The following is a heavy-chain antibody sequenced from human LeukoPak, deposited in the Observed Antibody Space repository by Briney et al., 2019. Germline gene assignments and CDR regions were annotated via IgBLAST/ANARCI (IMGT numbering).Heavy chain of an antibody. CDR3: ARVGYSYGWDWFDP. CDR2: IYTSGST. Sequence: SQTLSLTCTVSGGSISSGSYYWGWIRQPAGKGLEWIGRIYTSGSTNYNPSLKSRVTISVDTSKNQFSLKLSSVTAADKDVYYCARVGYSYGWDWFDPWGQGTLVTVSS. V-gene: IGHV4-61*02. CDR1: GGSISSGSYY. D-gene: IGHD5-18*01. J-gene: IGHJ5*02.